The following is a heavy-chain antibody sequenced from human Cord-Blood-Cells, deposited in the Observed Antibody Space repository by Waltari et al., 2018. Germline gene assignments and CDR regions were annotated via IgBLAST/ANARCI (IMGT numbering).Heavy chain of an antibody. CDR1: GGTFSSYA. Sequence: QVQLVQSGAEVKKPGCSVKVSCKASGGTFSSYAISWWRQSPGQGLEWMGGIIPIFVKANYAQKFQGRVTITADESTSTAYMELSSLRSEDTAVYYCARDNTDYSYGYGNWFDPWGQGTLVTVSS. CDR2: IIPIFVKA. CDR3: ARDNTDYSYGYGNWFDP. J-gene: IGHJ5*02. D-gene: IGHD5-18*01. V-gene: IGHV1-69*01.